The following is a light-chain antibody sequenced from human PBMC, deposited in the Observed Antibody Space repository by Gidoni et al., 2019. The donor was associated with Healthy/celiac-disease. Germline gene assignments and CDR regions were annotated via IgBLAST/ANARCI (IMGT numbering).Light chain of an antibody. CDR3: QQYHSYSPWM. Sequence: DIQMTQSPSTLSASVGDRVTITCRASQSISSWLAWYQPTPGKAPKLLIYDASSLESGVPSRFSGSGSGTEFTLTISSLQPDDFATYYFQQYHSYSPWMFGQGTKVEIK. CDR2: DAS. CDR1: QSISSW. J-gene: IGKJ1*01. V-gene: IGKV1-5*01.